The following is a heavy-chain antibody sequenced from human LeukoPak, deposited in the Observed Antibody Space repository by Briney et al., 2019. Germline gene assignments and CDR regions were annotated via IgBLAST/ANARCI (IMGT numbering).Heavy chain of an antibody. CDR3: ARDLRSSVTGDYCYYYGMDV. Sequence: PGGSLRLSCAASGFTFSSYSMNWVRQAPGKGLEWVSYISSSSSTIYYADSVKGRFTISRDNAKNSLYLQMNSLRAEDTAVYYCARDLRSSVTGDYCYYYGMDVWGQGTTVTVSS. D-gene: IGHD4-17*01. V-gene: IGHV3-48*01. CDR1: GFTFSSYS. CDR2: ISSSSSTI. J-gene: IGHJ6*02.